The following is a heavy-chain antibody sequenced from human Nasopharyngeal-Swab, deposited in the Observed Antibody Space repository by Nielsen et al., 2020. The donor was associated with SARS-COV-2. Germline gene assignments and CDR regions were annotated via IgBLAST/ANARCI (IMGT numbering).Heavy chain of an antibody. D-gene: IGHD2-2*01. CDR2: ISSSSSTI. CDR3: ARDDCSSTSCYGRSNAFDI. V-gene: IGHV3-48*02. J-gene: IGHJ3*02. Sequence: VRQAPGKGLEWVSYISSSSSTIHYADSVKGRFTISRDNAKNSLYLQMNSLRDEDTAVYYCARDDCSSTSCYGRSNAFDIWGQGTMVTVSS.